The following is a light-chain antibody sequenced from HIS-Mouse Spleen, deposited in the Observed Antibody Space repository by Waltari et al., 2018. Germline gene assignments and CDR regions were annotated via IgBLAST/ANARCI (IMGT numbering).Light chain of an antibody. CDR3: QVWDSSSDPVV. CDR1: NIGSES. J-gene: IGLJ2*01. CDR2: DDS. Sequence: SYVLTQPPSVSVAPGTTARITCGGTNIGSESVHWYQQKPGQAPGLVVYDDSDRPSGIPERFSGSNSGNTATLTISRVEAGDEADYYCQVWDSSSDPVVFGGGTKLTVL. V-gene: IGLV3-21*03.